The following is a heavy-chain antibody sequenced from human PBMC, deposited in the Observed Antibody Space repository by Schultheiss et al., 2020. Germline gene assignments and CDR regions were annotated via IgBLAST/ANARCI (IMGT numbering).Heavy chain of an antibody. V-gene: IGHV3-23*01. J-gene: IGHJ4*02. CDR3: AKVGTIFGVVSTTYFDS. D-gene: IGHD3-3*01. CDR1: GFTFSSYS. CDR2: ISGSGGST. Sequence: GGSLRLSCAASGFTFSSYSMNWVRQGPGKGLEWVSSISGSGGSTYYADSVKGRFTISRDNSKNTLYMQLNSLRAEDTAVYYCAKVGTIFGVVSTTYFDSWGQGTLVTVSS.